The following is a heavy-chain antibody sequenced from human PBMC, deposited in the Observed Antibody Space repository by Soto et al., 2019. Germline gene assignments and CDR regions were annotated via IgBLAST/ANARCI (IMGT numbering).Heavy chain of an antibody. CDR2: ISAYNGNT. V-gene: IGHV1-18*01. CDR1: GYTFTIYC. CDR3: ARDDCSSTSCYADCFDP. D-gene: IGHD2-2*01. Sequence: ASVKVSCKASGYTFTIYCISWVRQAPGQGLEWMGWISAYNGNTNYAQKLQGRVTMTTDTSTSTAYMELRSLRSDDTAVYYCARDDCSSTSCYADCFDPWGQGTLVTVSS. J-gene: IGHJ5*02.